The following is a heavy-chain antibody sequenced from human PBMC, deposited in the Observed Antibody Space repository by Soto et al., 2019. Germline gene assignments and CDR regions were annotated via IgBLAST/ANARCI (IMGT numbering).Heavy chain of an antibody. V-gene: IGHV4-59*11. D-gene: IGHD3-3*01. CDR3: ASKTSTIFGVTFDH. CDR1: GGSISGHY. J-gene: IGHJ4*02. Sequence: SETLSLTCSVSGGSISGHYWSWIWQPPGKGLEWIGYFYNSGSTNCNPSLKSRVTISVDTSKNQFSLNLRSVTAADTAVYYCASKTSTIFGVTFDHWGQGTLVTVSS. CDR2: FYNSGST.